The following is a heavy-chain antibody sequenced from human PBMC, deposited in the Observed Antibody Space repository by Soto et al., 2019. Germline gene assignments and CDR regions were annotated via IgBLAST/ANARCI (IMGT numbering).Heavy chain of an antibody. Sequence: SETLSLTCTVSGGSIGSQYWTWVRQSPGKGLEWIGQISHSGNTNYNPSLTSRVTISVDKSKNHFSLKLTSVTAADTAVYYCAARHFWSRPWTDRRLDYWGQGTLVTVSS. V-gene: IGHV4-59*11. CDR3: AARHFWSRPWTDRRLDY. CDR1: GGSIGSQY. D-gene: IGHD3-3*02. J-gene: IGHJ4*02. CDR2: ISHSGNT.